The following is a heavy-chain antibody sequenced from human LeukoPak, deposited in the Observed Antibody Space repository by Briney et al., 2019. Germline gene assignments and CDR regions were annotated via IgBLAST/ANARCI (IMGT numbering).Heavy chain of an antibody. CDR2: INPNNGGT. V-gene: IGHV1-2*02. CDR1: GYTFTDYY. J-gene: IGHJ4*02. D-gene: IGHD1-26*01. Sequence: ASVKVSCKASGYTFTDYYIHWVRQAPGQGLEWMGWINPNNGGTNYAQKFQGRVTMTRDTSISTAYMELNSLSSDDTAVYYCARDPLVGATLYYFDYWGQGTLVTVSS. CDR3: ARDPLVGATLYYFDY.